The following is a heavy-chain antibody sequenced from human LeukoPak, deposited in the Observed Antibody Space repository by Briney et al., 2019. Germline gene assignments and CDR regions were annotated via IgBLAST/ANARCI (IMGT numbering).Heavy chain of an antibody. J-gene: IGHJ3*02. CDR3: SKERLRITGGAFDI. D-gene: IGHD1-14*01. Sequence: GTLRLSCVASGLTSGIYAVSWVRQAPGKGLEWVSAFSGGGDSFYADSVKGRFTISRDTSKKILYLQMSGLRAEDTAVYYCSKERLRITGGAFDIWGQGTMVTVSS. CDR1: GLTSGIYA. V-gene: IGHV3-23*01. CDR2: FSGGGDS.